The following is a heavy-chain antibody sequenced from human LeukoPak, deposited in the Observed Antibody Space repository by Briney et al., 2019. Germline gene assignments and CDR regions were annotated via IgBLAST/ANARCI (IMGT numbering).Heavy chain of an antibody. J-gene: IGHJ5*02. CDR2: INHSGST. Sequence: SETLSLTCVVYGGSFSGYYWSWIRQPPGKGLEWIGEINHSGSTNYNPSLKSRVTISVDTSKNQFSLKLSSVTAADTAVYYCAGRLVDFWSGYRNWFDPWGQGTLVTVSS. CDR1: GGSFSGYY. D-gene: IGHD3-3*01. V-gene: IGHV4-34*01. CDR3: AGRLVDFWSGYRNWFDP.